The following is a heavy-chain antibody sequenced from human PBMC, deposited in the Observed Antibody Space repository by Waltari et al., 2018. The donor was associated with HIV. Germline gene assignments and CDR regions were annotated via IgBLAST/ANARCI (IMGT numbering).Heavy chain of an antibody. CDR3: TTDSLAVAGGMGY. Sequence: EVQLVESGGGLVKPGGSLILSCAASGFTFSNAWMSWVRQAPGKGREWVGRTKSKTDGGTTDYAETVRGRFTISRDDSKNTLYLQMKSLKTEDTAVDYCTTDSLAVAGGMGYWGQGTLVTVAS. D-gene: IGHD6-19*01. CDR1: GFTFSNAW. CDR2: TKSKTDGGTT. V-gene: IGHV3-15*01. J-gene: IGHJ4*02.